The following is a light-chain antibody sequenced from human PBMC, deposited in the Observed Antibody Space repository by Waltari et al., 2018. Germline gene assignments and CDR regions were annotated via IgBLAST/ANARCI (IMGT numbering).Light chain of an antibody. Sequence: QLVLTQSPSASASLGASVKLTCTLSSGHSSNLIAWHQQQPEKGPRYLMKVKRDGSHSKGDEIPDRFSGSSSGAERYLTISSLQSEDEADYYCQTGGHGTWVFGGGTKLTVL. CDR1: SGHSSNL. CDR3: QTGGHGTWV. V-gene: IGLV4-69*01. CDR2: VKRDGSH. J-gene: IGLJ3*02.